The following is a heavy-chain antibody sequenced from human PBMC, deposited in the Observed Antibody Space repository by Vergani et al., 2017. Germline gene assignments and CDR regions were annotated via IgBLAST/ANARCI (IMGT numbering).Heavy chain of an antibody. CDR1: GFTFSSYS. V-gene: IGHV3-48*01. CDR3: ARDIAGGDLWSGYTYYYYYGMDV. D-gene: IGHD3-3*01. J-gene: IGHJ6*02. Sequence: EVKLVESGGGLVQPGGSLRLSCAASGFTFSSYSMNWVRQAPGKGLEWVSYISSSSSTIYYAVSVKGRFTISRDNAKNSLYLQMNSLRAEETAVYYCARDIAGGDLWSGYTYYYYYGMDVWGQGTTVTVSS. CDR2: ISSSSSTI.